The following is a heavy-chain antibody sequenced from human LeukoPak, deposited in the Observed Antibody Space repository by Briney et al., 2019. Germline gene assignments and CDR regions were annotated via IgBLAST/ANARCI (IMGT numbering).Heavy chain of an antibody. CDR3: ARHGGDSSGYSTDAFDI. Sequence: SETLSLTCTVSGGSISSSSYYWGWIRQPPGKGLEWIGSIYYSGSTYYNPSLKSRVTISVDTSKNQFSLKLSSVTAADTAVYYCARHGGDSSGYSTDAFDIWGQGTMVTVSS. V-gene: IGHV4-39*01. J-gene: IGHJ3*02. D-gene: IGHD3-22*01. CDR2: IYYSGST. CDR1: GGSISSSSYY.